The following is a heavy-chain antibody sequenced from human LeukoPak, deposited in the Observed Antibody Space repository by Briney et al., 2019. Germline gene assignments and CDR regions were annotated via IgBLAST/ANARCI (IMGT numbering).Heavy chain of an antibody. V-gene: IGHV3-23*01. Sequence: GGSLRLSCAASGFTFSSYGMHWVRQAPGKGLEWVSAISGSGGSTYYADSVKGRFTISRDNSKNTLHLQMSSLRAEDTAMYYCAKDRDWGDYFDYWGQGTLVTVSS. D-gene: IGHD7-27*01. CDR3: AKDRDWGDYFDY. J-gene: IGHJ4*02. CDR2: ISGSGGST. CDR1: GFTFSSYG.